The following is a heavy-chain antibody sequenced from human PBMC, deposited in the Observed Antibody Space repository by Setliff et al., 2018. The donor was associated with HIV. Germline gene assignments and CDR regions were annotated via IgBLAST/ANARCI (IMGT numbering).Heavy chain of an antibody. CDR2: IYSSGST. V-gene: IGHV4-4*08. CDR3: ARAGRGSGRYVYSFDY. J-gene: IGHJ4*02. D-gene: IGHD1-26*01. Sequence: PSETLSLTCTVSGGSISTYYWNWIRQPPGKGLEWSGYIYSSGSTNYNPSLKSRVTISVDTSKNQLSLKLSSVTAADTAVYYCARAGRGSGRYVYSFDYWGQGSLVTVSS. CDR1: GGSISTYY.